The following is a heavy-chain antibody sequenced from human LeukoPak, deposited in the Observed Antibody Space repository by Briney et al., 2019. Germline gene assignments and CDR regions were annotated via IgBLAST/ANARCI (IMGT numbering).Heavy chain of an antibody. CDR2: VYPGDSDT. D-gene: IGHD3-22*01. Sequence: GESLKISCKGSRYSFTNYWIGWVRQMPGTGLEWMGIVYPGDSDTRYSPSFQGQVTISADKSISTAYLQWSSLKASDTAMYYCARLTNDSSVYYAYYFDYWGQGTLVTVSS. CDR1: RYSFTNYW. CDR3: ARLTNDSSVYYAYYFDY. V-gene: IGHV5-51*01. J-gene: IGHJ4*02.